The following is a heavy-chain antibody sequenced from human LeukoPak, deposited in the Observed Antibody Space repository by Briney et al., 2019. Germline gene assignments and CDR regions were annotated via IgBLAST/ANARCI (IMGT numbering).Heavy chain of an antibody. CDR1: GFTFSNYA. J-gene: IGHJ6*03. D-gene: IGHD2-21*01. CDR3: ARDQESIPDYMDV. CDR2: ISYDDTNN. V-gene: IGHV3-30*04. Sequence: PGGSLRLSCAASGFTFSNYALHWVRQAPGKGLEWVAVISYDDTNNYYVDSVKGRFTISRDNSKNTLYLQMNSLRAEDTAVYYCARDQESIPDYMDVWGKGTTVTVSS.